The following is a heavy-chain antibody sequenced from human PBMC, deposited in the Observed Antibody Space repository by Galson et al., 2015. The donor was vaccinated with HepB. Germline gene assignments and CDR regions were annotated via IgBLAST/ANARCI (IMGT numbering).Heavy chain of an antibody. Sequence: SVKVSCKASGYTSTNYGISWVRQAPGQGLEWMGWISAYNGDTNYVQNLQGRVTVTTDTSTNTAYMEVRSLRSDDTAVYYCASDIVPALCSGTTCDLVFEYWGQGTLVTVSS. CDR1: GYTSTNYG. CDR2: ISAYNGDT. V-gene: IGHV1-18*01. D-gene: IGHD3-3*01. CDR3: ASDIVPALCSGTTCDLVFEY. J-gene: IGHJ4*02.